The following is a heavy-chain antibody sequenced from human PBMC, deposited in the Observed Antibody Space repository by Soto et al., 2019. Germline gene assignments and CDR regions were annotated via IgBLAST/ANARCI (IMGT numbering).Heavy chain of an antibody. V-gene: IGHV3-23*01. CDR1: GFTFSSDG. D-gene: IGHD1-1*01. CDR2: ISGSGDTT. CDR3: ASQTAFDY. J-gene: IGHJ4*02. Sequence: EVQLLESGGDLVQPGGSLRLSCAASGFTFSSDGLSWVRQAPGKGLEWVSTISGSGDTTYYADSVKGRFTISRDNSKNTLFLQMSSLRAEDTAVYYCASQTAFDYWGQGTLVTVSS.